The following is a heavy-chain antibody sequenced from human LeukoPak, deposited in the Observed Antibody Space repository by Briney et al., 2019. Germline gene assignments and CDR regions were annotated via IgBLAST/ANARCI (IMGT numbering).Heavy chain of an antibody. J-gene: IGHJ4*02. CDR3: ARTTYYYDSSGYYPLRY. CDR1: GYTFTSYG. Sequence: ASVKASCKASGYTFTSYGISWVRQAPGQGLEWMGWISAYNGNTNYAQKLQGRVTMTTDTSTSTAYMELRSLRSDDTAVYYCARTTYYYDSSGYYPLRYWGQGTLVTVSS. CDR2: ISAYNGNT. V-gene: IGHV1-18*01. D-gene: IGHD3-22*01.